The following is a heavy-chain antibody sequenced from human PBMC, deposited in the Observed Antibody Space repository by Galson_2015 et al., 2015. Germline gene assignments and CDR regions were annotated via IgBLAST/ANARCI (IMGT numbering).Heavy chain of an antibody. Sequence: SLRLSCAASGFTFSSYAMHWVRQAPGKGLEWVAVISYDGSNKYYADSVKGRFTISRDNSKNTLYLQMNSLRAEDTAVYYCAKETVRGVIIEGSDYWGQGTLVTVSS. CDR3: AKETVRGVIIEGSDY. CDR2: ISYDGSNK. D-gene: IGHD3-10*01. J-gene: IGHJ4*02. V-gene: IGHV3-30-3*01. CDR1: GFTFSSYA.